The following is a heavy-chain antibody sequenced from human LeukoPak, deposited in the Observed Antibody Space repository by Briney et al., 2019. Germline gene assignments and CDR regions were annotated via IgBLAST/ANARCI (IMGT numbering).Heavy chain of an antibody. V-gene: IGHV1-2*02. CDR2: INANSGGT. J-gene: IGHJ4*02. CDR3: ARDCGYDSQRMNYFDY. D-gene: IGHD5-12*01. CDR1: GYTFTAYY. Sequence: ASVTVSCKASGYTFTAYYICWVRQAPGQGLEWMGWINANSGGTDYAQKFQGRVTMTRDTSLTTAYMELSRLKSDDTAVYYCARDCGYDSQRMNYFDYWGQGTLVTVSS.